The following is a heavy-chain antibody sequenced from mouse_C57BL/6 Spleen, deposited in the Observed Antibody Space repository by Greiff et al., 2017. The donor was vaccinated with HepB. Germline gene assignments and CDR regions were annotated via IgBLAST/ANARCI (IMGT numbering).Heavy chain of an antibody. V-gene: IGHV1-82*01. CDR3: ARWTTGDFAY. D-gene: IGHD1-1*01. Sequence: LQESGPELVKPGASVKISCKASGYAFSSSWMNWVKQRPGKGLEWIGRIYPGDGDTNYNGKFKGKATLTADKSSSTAYMQLSSLTSEDSAVYFCARWTTGDFAYWGQGTLVTVSA. CDR1: GYAFSSSW. J-gene: IGHJ3*01. CDR2: IYPGDGDT.